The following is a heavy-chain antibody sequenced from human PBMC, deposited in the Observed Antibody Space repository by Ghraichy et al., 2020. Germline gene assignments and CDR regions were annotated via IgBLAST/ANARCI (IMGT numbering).Heavy chain of an antibody. V-gene: IGHV3-11*06. Sequence: GGSLRLSCAASGFTFSDYYMSWIRQAPGKGLEWVSYISSSSSYTNYADSVKGRFTISRDNAKNSLYLQMNSLRAEDTAVYYCASPGYYGSGSYYTPFDYWGQGTLVTVSS. J-gene: IGHJ4*02. D-gene: IGHD3-10*01. CDR1: GFTFSDYY. CDR2: ISSSSSYT. CDR3: ASPGYYGSGSYYTPFDY.